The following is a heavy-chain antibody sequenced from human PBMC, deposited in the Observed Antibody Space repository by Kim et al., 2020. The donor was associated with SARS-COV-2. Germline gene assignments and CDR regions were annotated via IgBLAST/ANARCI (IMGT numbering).Heavy chain of an antibody. J-gene: IGHJ4*02. Sequence: GGSLRLSCASSGFTFRNYWMHLVLQAPGKGLVWVARIKSDGSRSGYATSVKGRFTISRDNSKNSLYLQLNSLRADDTAVYYCARDLYSAADYWGQGTLVTVSS. CDR2: IKSDGSRS. CDR3: ARDLYSAADY. V-gene: IGHV3-74*01. D-gene: IGHD1-26*01. CDR1: GFTFRNYW.